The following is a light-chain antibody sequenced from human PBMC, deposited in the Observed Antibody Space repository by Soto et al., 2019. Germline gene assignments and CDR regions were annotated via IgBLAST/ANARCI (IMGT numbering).Light chain of an antibody. J-gene: IGLJ1*01. CDR3: GSWDSSLSAYV. Sequence: QFVLTQPPSVSAAPGQKVTISCSGSSSNIGGNSVSWYQQLPGAAPKLLIYDDNKRPSGIPDRFSGCKSGTSATLGITGFQTGDEADYYCGSWDSSLSAYVFGTGTKVTVL. CDR1: SSNIGGNS. V-gene: IGLV1-51*01. CDR2: DDN.